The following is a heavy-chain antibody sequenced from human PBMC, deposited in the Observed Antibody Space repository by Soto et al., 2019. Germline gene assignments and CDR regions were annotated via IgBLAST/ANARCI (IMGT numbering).Heavy chain of an antibody. V-gene: IGHV3-11*01. Sequence: GGSLRLSCAASGFTFSDYYMSWIRQAPGKGLEWVSYISSSGSTKYYAAPWKGRFTHSRDNDKNSLYLQMTSLRAEDTAVYYCARASAAGTYYFDYWGQGTLVTVSS. CDR1: GFTFSDYY. D-gene: IGHD6-13*01. J-gene: IGHJ4*02. CDR3: ARASAAGTYYFDY. CDR2: ISSSGSTK.